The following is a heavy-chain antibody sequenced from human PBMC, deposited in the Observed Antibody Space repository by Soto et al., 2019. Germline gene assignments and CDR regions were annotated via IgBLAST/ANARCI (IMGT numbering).Heavy chain of an antibody. CDR3: EKDLLRSTVTTCGS. D-gene: IGHD4-17*01. CDR1: GFTFSSYG. V-gene: IGHV3-30*18. CDR2: ISYHGNNK. Sequence: QVQLVESGGGVIQPGGSLRLSCAASGFTFSSYGMHWVRQAPGKGLEWVAVISYHGNNKYSADFVKGRFTISRDNFKSMLYLQMSSRRAEATAIYFCEKDLLRSTVTTCGSWGQGTLVTVSS. J-gene: IGHJ5*02.